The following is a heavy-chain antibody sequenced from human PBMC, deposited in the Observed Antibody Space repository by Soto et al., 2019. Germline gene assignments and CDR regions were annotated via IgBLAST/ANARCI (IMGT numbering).Heavy chain of an antibody. J-gene: IGHJ6*02. V-gene: IGHV3-48*03. CDR1: GFTFSSYE. CDR2: ISSSGSTI. CDR3: ASEAGNYDFWSGSRSYYGMYV. Sequence: SGGSLRLSCAASGFTFSSYERNWVRQAPGKGLEWDSYISSSGSTIYYAYSVKGRFTISRDNAKNSLYLQMNCLRAEDTAVYYCASEAGNYDFWSGSRSYYGMYVWGQGTTVTVSS. D-gene: IGHD3-3*01.